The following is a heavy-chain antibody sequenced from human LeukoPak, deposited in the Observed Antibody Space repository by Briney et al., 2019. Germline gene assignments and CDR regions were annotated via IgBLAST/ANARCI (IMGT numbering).Heavy chain of an antibody. CDR3: AKDYSGSYSPYYFDY. V-gene: IGHV3-30*02. CDR2: IRYDGGNK. Sequence: PGGSLRLSCAASGFTFNSYGMHWVRQAPGKGLEWVAFIRYDGGNKYYADSVKGRFTISRDNSKNTLYLQMNSLRAEDTSVYYCAKDYSGSYSPYYFDYWGQGTLVTVSS. D-gene: IGHD1-26*01. CDR1: GFTFNSYG. J-gene: IGHJ4*02.